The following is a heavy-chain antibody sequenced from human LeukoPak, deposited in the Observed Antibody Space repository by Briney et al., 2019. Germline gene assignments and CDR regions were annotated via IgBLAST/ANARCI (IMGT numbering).Heavy chain of an antibody. J-gene: IGHJ4*02. CDR2: IRSGGIDE. CDR3: AEMQGIAATGDIPY. CDR1: TFTFSNYG. V-gene: IGHV3-30*02. Sequence: GESLTLSCAASTFTFSNYGMHWVRQAPGKGLEWVAFIRSGGIDEYYADSVRGGFTISRDNSTNTLYLQMNSLRVEDTAVYYCAEMQGIAATGDIPYWGQGTLVTVSS. D-gene: IGHD6-13*01.